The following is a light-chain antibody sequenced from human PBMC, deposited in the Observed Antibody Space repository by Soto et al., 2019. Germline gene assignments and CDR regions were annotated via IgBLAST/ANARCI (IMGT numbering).Light chain of an antibody. J-gene: IGKJ2*01. Sequence: DIQMTQSPSSLSASVGDRVTITCRASQSITSYLNWYQQKPGKAPKLLIYAASRSQSGVPSRFSGSGSGTDFTLTISSLQLEDFATYYCQQSYNTPYTFGQGTKLEIK. CDR2: AAS. CDR3: QQSYNTPYT. V-gene: IGKV1-39*01. CDR1: QSITSY.